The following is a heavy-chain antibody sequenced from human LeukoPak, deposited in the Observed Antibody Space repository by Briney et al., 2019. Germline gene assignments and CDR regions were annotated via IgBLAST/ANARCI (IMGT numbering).Heavy chain of an antibody. Sequence: ASVKVSCKVSGYTLTELSMHWVRQAPGKGLEWMGGFDPEDGETTYAQKFQGRVTMTEDTSTDTAYMELSSLRSEDTAVYYCATPPSLEWPYFDYWGQGTLVTVSS. J-gene: IGHJ4*02. D-gene: IGHD3-3*01. CDR2: FDPEDGET. CDR1: GYTLTELS. V-gene: IGHV1-24*01. CDR3: ATPPSLEWPYFDY.